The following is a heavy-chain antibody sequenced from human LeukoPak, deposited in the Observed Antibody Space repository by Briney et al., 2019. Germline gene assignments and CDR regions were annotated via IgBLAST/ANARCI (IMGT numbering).Heavy chain of an antibody. Sequence: SETLSLTCTVSGGSISSYYWSWIRQPPGKGLEWIGYIYYSGSTNYNPSLKSRVTISVDTSKNQFSLKLSSVTAADTAVYYCARVSSPYYFDYWGQGTLVTVSS. V-gene: IGHV4-59*01. CDR3: ARVSSPYYFDY. CDR2: IYYSGST. J-gene: IGHJ4*02. CDR1: GGSISSYY. D-gene: IGHD6-6*01.